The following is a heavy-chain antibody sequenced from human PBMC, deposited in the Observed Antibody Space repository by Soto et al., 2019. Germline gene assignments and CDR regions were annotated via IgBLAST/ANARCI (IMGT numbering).Heavy chain of an antibody. CDR2: IIPMFDTP. D-gene: IGHD2-15*01. CDR3: ERSGGLDRDFNY. V-gene: IGHV1-69*12. J-gene: IGHJ4*02. Sequence: QVQLVQSGAEVKKPGSSVKVSCKASGGTFSSDSFSWVRQAPGQGLEWMGGIIPMFDTPIYAQKFQDRVTTNADEATSTAYMQLSSLRSGDTAVYYCERSGGLDRDFNYWGQGSLVTVSS. CDR1: GGTFSSDS.